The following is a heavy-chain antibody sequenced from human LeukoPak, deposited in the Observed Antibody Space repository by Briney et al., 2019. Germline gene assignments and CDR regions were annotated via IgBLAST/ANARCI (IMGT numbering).Heavy chain of an antibody. D-gene: IGHD3-10*01. CDR1: GGSISSYY. CDR2: IYYSGST. J-gene: IGHJ5*02. V-gene: IGHV4-59*01. CDR3: ASGSGSQYGWFDP. Sequence: SETLSLTCTVSGGSISSYYWSWIRQPPGKGLEWIGYIYYSGSTNYNPSLKSRVTISVDTSKNQFSLKLSSVTAADTAVYYCASGSGSQYGWFDPWGQGTLVTVSS.